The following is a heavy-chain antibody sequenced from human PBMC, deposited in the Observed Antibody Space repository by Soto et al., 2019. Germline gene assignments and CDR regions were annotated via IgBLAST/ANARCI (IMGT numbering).Heavy chain of an antibody. D-gene: IGHD6-19*01. CDR2: ISAFNGNT. CDR1: GYTFRDYG. CDR3: ARDQQWLVPVPLNVDF. V-gene: IGHV1-18*01. Sequence: QVQLVQSGAEVKKPGASVKVSCKASGYTFRDYGISWVREAPGQGLEWMGWISAFNGNTNYTKKFQDRVTVTTDTSTNTAYMELRSLRSDDTAVYYFARDQQWLVPVPLNVDFWGPGTPVIV. J-gene: IGHJ4*02.